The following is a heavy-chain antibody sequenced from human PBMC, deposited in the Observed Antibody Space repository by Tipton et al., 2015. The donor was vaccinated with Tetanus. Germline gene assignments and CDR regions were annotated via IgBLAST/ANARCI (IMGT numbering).Heavy chain of an antibody. CDR1: GYTFSNYG. CDR2: MNLKSGTT. Sequence: QLVQSGPEVKKPGASVKVSCKTSGYTFSNYGVSWVRQAPGRGLEWMGWMNLKSGTTGYAEKFQGRVTMTRDTSTSTAYMELSWLKSDDTAVYYCARANNEFPKKGPFDSWGQGSLVIVSS. CDR3: ARANNEFPKKGPFDS. V-gene: IGHV1-8*02. J-gene: IGHJ4*02. D-gene: IGHD1-1*01.